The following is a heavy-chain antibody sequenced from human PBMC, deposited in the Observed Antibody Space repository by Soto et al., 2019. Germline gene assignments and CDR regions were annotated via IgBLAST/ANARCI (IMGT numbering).Heavy chain of an antibody. D-gene: IGHD3-3*01. CDR2: MNPSSGHT. Sequence: ASVKVSCKASGYSFSTYDIYWVRQATGQGLEWMGGMNPSSGHTGYAQKFQGRVSLSRDTSISTAYMELGSLRSEDTAVYYCARGHYDFWSKYYGMDVWGQGTAVTVSS. CDR1: GYSFSTYD. V-gene: IGHV1-8*01. J-gene: IGHJ6*02. CDR3: ARGHYDFWSKYYGMDV.